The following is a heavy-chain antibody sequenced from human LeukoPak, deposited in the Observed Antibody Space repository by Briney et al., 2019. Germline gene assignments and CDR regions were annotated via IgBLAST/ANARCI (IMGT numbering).Heavy chain of an antibody. CDR2: INPSGGST. CDR3: ARVGLYCSSTSCYSFDY. J-gene: IGHJ4*02. Sequence: ASVKVSCKASGYTFTSYYMHWVRQAPGQGLEWMGIINPSGGSTSYAQKFQGRVTMTGDTSTSTVYMELSSLRSEDTAVYYCARVGLYCSSTSCYSFDYWGQGTLVTVSS. D-gene: IGHD2-2*01. V-gene: IGHV1-46*01. CDR1: GYTFTSYY.